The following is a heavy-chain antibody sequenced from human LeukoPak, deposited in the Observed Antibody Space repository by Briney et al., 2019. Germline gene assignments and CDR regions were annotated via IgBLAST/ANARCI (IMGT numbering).Heavy chain of an antibody. Sequence: SETLSLTCAVYGGSFSGYYWSWIRQPPGKGLEWIGEINHSGSTNYNPSLKSRVTISVDTSKNQFSLKLSSVTAADTAVYYCARDRTSPGYYDSSGYFRYFDLWGRGTLVTVSS. V-gene: IGHV4-34*01. D-gene: IGHD3-22*01. CDR2: INHSGST. CDR1: GGSFSGYY. CDR3: ARDRTSPGYYDSSGYFRYFDL. J-gene: IGHJ2*01.